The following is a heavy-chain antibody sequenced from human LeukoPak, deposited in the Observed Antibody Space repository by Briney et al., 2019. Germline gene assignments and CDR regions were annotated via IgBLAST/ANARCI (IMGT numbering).Heavy chain of an antibody. J-gene: IGHJ4*02. CDR2: IYYSGGT. CDR3: ARGSSPWSLDY. V-gene: IGHV4-59*01. CDR1: GGSISSYY. Sequence: SETLSLTCTVSGGSISSYYWSWIRQPPGKGLEWIGYIYYSGGTNYNPSLKSRVTISVDTSKNQFSLKLSSVTAADTAVYYCARGSSPWSLDYWGQGTLVTVSS. D-gene: IGHD6-6*01.